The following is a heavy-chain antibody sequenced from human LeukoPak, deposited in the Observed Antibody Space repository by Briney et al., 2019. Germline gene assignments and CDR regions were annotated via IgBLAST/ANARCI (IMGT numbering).Heavy chain of an antibody. D-gene: IGHD3-9*01. CDR3: AKEADDWLLTPGFGAFDI. CDR1: GFTFSSYA. CDR2: ISGSGGST. J-gene: IGHJ3*02. Sequence: PGRSLRLSCAASGFTFSSYAMSWVRQAPGKGLEWDSAISGSGGSTYYADSVKGRFTISRDNSKNTLYLQMNSLRAEDTAVYYCAKEADDWLLTPGFGAFDIWGQGTMVTVSS. V-gene: IGHV3-23*01.